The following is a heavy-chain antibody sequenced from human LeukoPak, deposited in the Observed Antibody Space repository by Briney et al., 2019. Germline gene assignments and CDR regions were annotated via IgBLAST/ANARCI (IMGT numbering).Heavy chain of an antibody. D-gene: IGHD6-6*01. J-gene: IGHJ4*02. CDR1: GYTFTGYY. CDR3: ARDLDGYSSSSVVYFDY. CDR2: INPNSGGT. V-gene: IGHV1-2*06. Sequence: GASVKVSCKASGYTFTGYYMHWVRQAPGQGLEWMGRINPNSGGTNYAQKFQGRVTMTRDTSISTAYMELSRLRSEDTAVYYCARDLDGYSSSSVVYFDYWGQGTLVTVSS.